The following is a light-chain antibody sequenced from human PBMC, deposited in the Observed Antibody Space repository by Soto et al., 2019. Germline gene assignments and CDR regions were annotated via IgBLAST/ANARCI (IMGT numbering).Light chain of an antibody. Sequence: EIVMTQSPATLSVSPGERATLSCRASQSVSSNLAWYQQKPGQAPRLLIYGASTRAPGIPARFSGSGSGTEFTLTISSLQSEDFAVYYCQQYNNWPPGDTFGGGTKVEIK. CDR1: QSVSSN. CDR2: GAS. CDR3: QQYNNWPPGDT. V-gene: IGKV3-15*01. J-gene: IGKJ4*01.